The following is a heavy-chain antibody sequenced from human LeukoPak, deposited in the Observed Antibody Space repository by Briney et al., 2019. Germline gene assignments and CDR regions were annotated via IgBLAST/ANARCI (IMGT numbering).Heavy chain of an antibody. CDR1: GDRVYSNSAG. D-gene: IGHD5-18*01. Sequence: SQTLSLTCALSGDRVYSNSAGWNWIRQSPSRGLEWLGRTYDRSNWYNDSAVAVKSRITTHPNSSKTQFSLQLNSVTPEDTAVSYRARYSGTSYGGFADWGQATLVTV. J-gene: IGHJ4*02. V-gene: IGHV6-1*01. CDR2: TYDRSNWYN. CDR3: ARYSGTSYGGFAD.